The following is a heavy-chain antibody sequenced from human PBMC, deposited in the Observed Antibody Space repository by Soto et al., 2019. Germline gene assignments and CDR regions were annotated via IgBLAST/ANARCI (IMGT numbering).Heavy chain of an antibody. CDR1: GFSLSTSGVG. CDR3: AHRRVTMIVVAAGVFDP. J-gene: IGHJ5*02. D-gene: IGHD3-22*01. CDR2: IYWDDDK. Sequence: ASGPTLVNPTQTLTLTCTFSGFSLSTSGVGVGWIRQPPGKALEWLALIYWDDDKRYSPSLKSRLTITKDTSKNQVVLTMTNMDPVDTATYYCAHRRVTMIVVAAGVFDPWGQGTLVTVSS. V-gene: IGHV2-5*02.